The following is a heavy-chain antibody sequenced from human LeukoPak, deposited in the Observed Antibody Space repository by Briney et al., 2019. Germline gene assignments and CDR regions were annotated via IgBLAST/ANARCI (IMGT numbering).Heavy chain of an antibody. V-gene: IGHV4-4*07. Sequence: SETLSLTCTVSGGSISSYYWSWIRQPAGKGLEWIGRIYTSGSTNYNPSLKSRVTMSVDTSKNQFSLKLSSVTAANTAVYYCARDSPRLWFGELSRYYMDVWGKGTTVTVSS. D-gene: IGHD3-10*01. J-gene: IGHJ6*03. CDR1: GGSISSYY. CDR2: IYTSGST. CDR3: ARDSPRLWFGELSRYYMDV.